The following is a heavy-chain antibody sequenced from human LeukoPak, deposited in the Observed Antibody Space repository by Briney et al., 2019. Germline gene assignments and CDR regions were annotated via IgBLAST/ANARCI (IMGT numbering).Heavy chain of an antibody. V-gene: IGHV1-2*02. D-gene: IGHD2-2*02. CDR1: GYTFTGYY. CDR3: ARPSRCCSSTSCYTLNWFDP. CDR2: INPNSGGT. Sequence: ASVKVSCKASGYTFTGYYMHWVRQAPGQGLEWMGWINPNSGGTNYAQKFQGRVTMTRDTSISTAYMELSRLRSDDTAVYYCARPSRCCSSTSCYTLNWFDPWGQGTLDTVSS. J-gene: IGHJ5*02.